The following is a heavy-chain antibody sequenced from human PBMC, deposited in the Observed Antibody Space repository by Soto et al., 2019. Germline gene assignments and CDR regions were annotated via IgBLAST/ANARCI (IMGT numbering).Heavy chain of an antibody. V-gene: IGHV3-30*18. Sequence: PGGSLRLSCAASGFTFRSYCMHWVRQAPGKGLEWVAVISFDGISKYSADSVKGRFTVSRDNSNNTLYLQMNSLRTEDTAVYYCAKDHFPQQLAHFDIWGQGTMVTVSS. D-gene: IGHD6-13*01. CDR3: AKDHFPQQLAHFDI. CDR2: ISFDGISK. CDR1: GFTFRSYC. J-gene: IGHJ3*02.